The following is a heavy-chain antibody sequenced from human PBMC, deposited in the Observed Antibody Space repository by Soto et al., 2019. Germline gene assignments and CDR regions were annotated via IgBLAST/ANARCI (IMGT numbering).Heavy chain of an antibody. V-gene: IGHV3-23*01. Sequence: EVQLLESGGGLVQPGGSLRLSCAASGFTFSSYAMSWVRQAPGKGLEWVSAISGSGGSTYYADSVKGRFTISRDNSKNTLYLQMNSLRAEDTAVYYCAKTPTWIQARRGWFDPWGQGTLVTVSS. CDR3: AKTPTWIQARRGWFDP. D-gene: IGHD5-18*01. CDR2: ISGSGGST. J-gene: IGHJ5*02. CDR1: GFTFSSYA.